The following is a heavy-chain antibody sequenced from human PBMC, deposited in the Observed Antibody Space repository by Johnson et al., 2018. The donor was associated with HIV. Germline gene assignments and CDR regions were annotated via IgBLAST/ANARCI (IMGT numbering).Heavy chain of an antibody. CDR3: AKDWGWELDGGAFDI. Sequence: QVQLVESGGGVVQPGGSPRLSCAASGFTFSSYGMHWVRQGPGKGLEWVAVISYDGSNKYYADSVKGRFTISRDNSKNTLYLQMNSLRAEDTAVYYCAKDWGWELDGGAFDIWGQGTMVTVSS. J-gene: IGHJ3*02. CDR2: ISYDGSNK. D-gene: IGHD1-26*01. V-gene: IGHV3-30*18. CDR1: GFTFSSYG.